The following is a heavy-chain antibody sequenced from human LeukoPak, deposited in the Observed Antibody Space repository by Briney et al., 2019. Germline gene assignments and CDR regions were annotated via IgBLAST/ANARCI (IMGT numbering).Heavy chain of an antibody. J-gene: IGHJ6*02. V-gene: IGHV1-46*01. D-gene: IGHD5-12*01. CDR3: ARAYDSFCGMDV. Sequence: ASVKVSCKASGYTFASCYMHWVRHAPAQGLERMGIINPSGGSTTYAQRFQGRVTMTRDTSSSTVYVELSSLRSEDTVVYYCARAYDSFCGMDVWGQGTTVTVSS. CDR1: GYTFASCY. CDR2: INPSGGST.